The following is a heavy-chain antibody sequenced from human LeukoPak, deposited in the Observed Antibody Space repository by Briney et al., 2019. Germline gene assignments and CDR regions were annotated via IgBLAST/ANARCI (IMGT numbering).Heavy chain of an antibody. D-gene: IGHD4-23*01. V-gene: IGHV1-24*01. J-gene: IGHJ5*02. CDR3: ATGPQGGAWVNYGGYWFDP. CDR2: FDPEDGET. CDR1: RYTLTELS. Sequence: ASVKVSCKVSRYTLTELSMHWVRQAPGKGLEWLGGFDPEDGETIYAQKFQGRVTMTEDTSTDTAYMELSSLRSEDTAVYYCATGPQGGAWVNYGGYWFDPWGQGTLVTVSS.